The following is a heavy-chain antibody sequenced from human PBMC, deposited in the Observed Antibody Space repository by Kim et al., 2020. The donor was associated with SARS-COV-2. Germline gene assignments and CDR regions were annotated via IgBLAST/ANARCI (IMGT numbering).Heavy chain of an antibody. CDR1: GYTLTELS. CDR3: ATGDGPYGSGSYYKRNGMDV. CDR2: FDPEDGET. V-gene: IGHV1-24*01. J-gene: IGHJ6*02. D-gene: IGHD3-10*01. Sequence: ASVKVSCKVSGYTLTELSMHWVRQAPGKGLEWMGGFDPEDGETIYAQKFQGRVTMTEDTSTDTAYMELSSLRSEDTAVYYCATGDGPYGSGSYYKRNGMDVWGQGTTVTVSS.